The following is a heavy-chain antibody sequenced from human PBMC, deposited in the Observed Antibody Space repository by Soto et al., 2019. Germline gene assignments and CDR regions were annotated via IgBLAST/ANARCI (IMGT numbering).Heavy chain of an antibody. CDR2: IYYTGST. D-gene: IGHD2-2*01. CDR1: GGSISSGDYY. J-gene: IGHJ4*02. CDR3: ARYQKGPFDY. V-gene: IGHV4-30-4*01. Sequence: PSETLSLPCPVSGGSISSGDYYWSWIRQPPGKGLEWIGYIYYTGSTYYNPSLKSRLTISVDTSKNQFSLKLTSVTAADTAVYFCARYQKGPFDYWGQGTLVTVSS.